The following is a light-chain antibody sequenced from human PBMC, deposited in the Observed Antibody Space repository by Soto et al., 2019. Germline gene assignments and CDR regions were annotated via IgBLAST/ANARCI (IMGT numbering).Light chain of an antibody. V-gene: IGKV1-8*01. J-gene: IGKJ1*01. CDR3: QQYYRYPWT. CDR2: GTS. CDR1: QGISSY. Sequence: AIRMTQSPSSFSASTGDRVTITCRASQGISSYLAWYQQKPGKAPKLLIYGTSTLQRGVPSRFSGSGSGTDFTLTISWLQSEDFATYYCQQYYRYPWTFGQGTKVEI.